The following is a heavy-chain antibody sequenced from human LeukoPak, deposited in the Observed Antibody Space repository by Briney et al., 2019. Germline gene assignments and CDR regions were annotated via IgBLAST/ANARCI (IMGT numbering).Heavy chain of an antibody. J-gene: IGHJ4*02. V-gene: IGHV3-64*01. CDR2: ISSNGGST. CDR3: ARGPGDSSGYYDY. Sequence: GGSLRLSCAASGFTFSSYAMHWVRQAPGKGLEYVSAISSNGGSTYYANSVKGRFTISRDNSKNTLYLQMGSLRAEDMAVYYCARGPGDSSGYYDYWGQGTLVTVSS. D-gene: IGHD3-22*01. CDR1: GFTFSSYA.